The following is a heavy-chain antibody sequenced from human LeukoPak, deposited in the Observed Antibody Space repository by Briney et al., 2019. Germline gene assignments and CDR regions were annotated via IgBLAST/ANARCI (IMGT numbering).Heavy chain of an antibody. D-gene: IGHD3-10*01. V-gene: IGHV4-59*01. CDR2: IYYSGST. CDR3: ARDRATMVRGVLFNYGMDV. CDR1: GGSISSYY. J-gene: IGHJ6*02. Sequence: PSETLSLTCTVSGGSISSYYWSWIRQPPGKGLEWIGYIYYSGSTNYNPSLKSRVTISVDTSKNQFSLKLSSVTAADTAVYYCARDRATMVRGVLFNYGMDVWGQGTTVTVSS.